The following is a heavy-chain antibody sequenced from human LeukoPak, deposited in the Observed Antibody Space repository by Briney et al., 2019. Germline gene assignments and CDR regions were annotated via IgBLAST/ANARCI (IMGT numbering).Heavy chain of an antibody. V-gene: IGHV5-51*01. CDR2: IYPGDSDT. CDR3: ARQGGFGAVAGREFDY. Sequence: GESLKISCKGSGYSFTSYWIGWVRQMPGKGLEWMGIIYPGDSDTRYSPSFQGQVTISADKSISTAYLQWSSLKASDTAMYYCARQGGFGAVAGREFDYWGQGTLVTVSS. CDR1: GYSFTSYW. J-gene: IGHJ4*02. D-gene: IGHD6-19*01.